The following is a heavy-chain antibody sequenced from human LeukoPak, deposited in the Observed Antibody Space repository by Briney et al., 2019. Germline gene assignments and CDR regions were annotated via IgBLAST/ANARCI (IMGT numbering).Heavy chain of an antibody. D-gene: IGHD2-2*01. J-gene: IGHJ4*02. Sequence: SETLSLTCAVYGGSFSGYYWSWIRQPPGKGLEWIGEINHSGSTNYSPSLKSRVTISVDTSKNQFSLKLSSVTAADTAVYYCARLLSSTSFSFDYWGQGTLVTVSS. CDR3: ARLLSSTSFSFDY. CDR1: GGSFSGYY. CDR2: INHSGST. V-gene: IGHV4-34*01.